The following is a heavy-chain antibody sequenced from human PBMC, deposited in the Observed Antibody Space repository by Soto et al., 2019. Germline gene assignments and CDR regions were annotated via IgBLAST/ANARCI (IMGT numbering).Heavy chain of an antibody. J-gene: IGHJ6*02. CDR3: STSVYCTFTTCYYYYGLHV. CDR1: GGTFSSYS. V-gene: IGHV1-69*01. D-gene: IGHD2-8*01. Sequence: QVQLVQSGAEVKKPGSSVKVSCKASGGTFSSYSINWVRQAPGQGLEWMGGIIPFFGTTSYAQKFQGRVTITADASTSPVYMELSSLTSEDTALYYCSTSVYCTFTTCYYYYGLHVWGQGTTVTVSS. CDR2: IIPFFGTT.